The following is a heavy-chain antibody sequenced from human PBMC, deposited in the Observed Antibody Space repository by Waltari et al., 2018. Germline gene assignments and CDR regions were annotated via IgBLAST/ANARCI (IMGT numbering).Heavy chain of an antibody. D-gene: IGHD6-19*01. CDR3: ARQFSSGWYSEY. Sequence: QVQLQQWGAGLLKPSETLSLTCAVYGGSFCGYYWSWIRPSPGKGLEWIGEINHSGSTNYNPSLKSRVTISVDTSKNQFSLKVSSVTAADTAVYYCARQFSSGWYSEYWGQGTLVTVSS. J-gene: IGHJ4*02. CDR1: GGSFCGYY. CDR2: INHSGST. V-gene: IGHV4-34*01.